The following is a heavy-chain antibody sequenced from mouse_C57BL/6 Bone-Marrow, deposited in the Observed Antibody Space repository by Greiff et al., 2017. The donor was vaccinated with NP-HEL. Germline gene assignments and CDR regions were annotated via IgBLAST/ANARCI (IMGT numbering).Heavy chain of an antibody. V-gene: IGHV7-1*01. CDR3: ARDSRYVWFAY. D-gene: IGHD2-14*01. CDR2: SRNKANDYTT. J-gene: IGHJ3*01. CDR1: GFTFSDFY. Sequence: EVKVVESGGGLVQSGRSLRLSCATSGFTFSDFYMEWVRQAPGKGLEWIAASRNKANDYTTEYSASVKGRFIVSRDTFASILYLQMNALRAEDTAIYYCARDSRYVWFAYWGQGTLVTVSA.